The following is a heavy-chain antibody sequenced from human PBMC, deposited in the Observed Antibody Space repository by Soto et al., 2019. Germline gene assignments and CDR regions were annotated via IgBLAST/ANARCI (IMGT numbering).Heavy chain of an antibody. CDR1: GFTFSGYC. CDR2: ISSDGSNN. CDR3: AKDYSGLYSRSWTKTPGYYGMDV. D-gene: IGHD6-13*01. J-gene: IGHJ6*02. Sequence: QVQLVESGGGLVQPGRSLRLSCAASGFTFSGYCMPWVRQAPGKGLEWVAVISSDGSNNYYADSVKGRFTFSRDNSKNTLYLQMNSLRAEDTAVYYCAKDYSGLYSRSWTKTPGYYGMDVWGQGTTVTVSS. V-gene: IGHV3-30*18.